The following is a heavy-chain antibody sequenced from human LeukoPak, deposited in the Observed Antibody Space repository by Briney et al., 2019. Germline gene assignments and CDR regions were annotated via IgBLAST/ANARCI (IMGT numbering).Heavy chain of an antibody. CDR1: GYTFTSYG. Sequence: ASVTVSRKASGYTFTSYGISWVRQAPGQGLEWMGWISAYNGNTNYAQKLQGRVTMTTDTSTSTAYMELRSLRSDDTAVYYCARAVWFGELMYYYYYMDVWGKGTTVTISS. V-gene: IGHV1-18*01. CDR2: ISAYNGNT. D-gene: IGHD3-10*01. J-gene: IGHJ6*03. CDR3: ARAVWFGELMYYYYYMDV.